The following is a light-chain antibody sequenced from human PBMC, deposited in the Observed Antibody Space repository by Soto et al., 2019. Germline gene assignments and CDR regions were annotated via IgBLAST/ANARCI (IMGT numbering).Light chain of an antibody. CDR1: QSVSSN. CDR3: LQDINYPWT. J-gene: IGKJ1*01. V-gene: IGKV3-15*01. Sequence: EIVMTQSPDTLSVSTGERATLSYRASQSVSSNLAWYQQKPGQAPRLLIYDASTRAPGFPARFSGSGSGTEFTLTISSLQSEDSAVYYCLQDINYPWTFGQGTKVDI. CDR2: DAS.